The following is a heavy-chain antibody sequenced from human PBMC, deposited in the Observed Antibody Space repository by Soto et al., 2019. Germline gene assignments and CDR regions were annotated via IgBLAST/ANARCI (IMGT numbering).Heavy chain of an antibody. J-gene: IGHJ6*03. Sequence: GGSLRLSCAASGFTFSSYTMSWVRQAPGKGLEWVSYISSSSSSIYYADSVKGRFTISRDNAKNTLYLQMNSLRAEDTAVYYCARDGIAARGAYYYYYYMDVWGKGTTVTVSS. D-gene: IGHD6-6*01. CDR1: GFTFSSYT. V-gene: IGHV3-48*01. CDR2: ISSSSSSI. CDR3: ARDGIAARGAYYYYYYMDV.